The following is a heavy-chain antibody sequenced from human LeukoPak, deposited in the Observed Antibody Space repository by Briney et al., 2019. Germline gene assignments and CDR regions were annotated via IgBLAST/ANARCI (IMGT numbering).Heavy chain of an antibody. D-gene: IGHD6-19*01. J-gene: IGHJ4*02. V-gene: IGHV3-23*01. Sequence: GGSLRLSCAASGFAFSSYAMNWVRQAPGKGLQWVSAISGSGGSTYYADSVKGRFTISRDNSKNTLYLQMNSLRAEDTAVYYCAKDHSSGWPDCFDYWGQGALVTVSS. CDR2: ISGSGGST. CDR3: AKDHSSGWPDCFDY. CDR1: GFAFSSYA.